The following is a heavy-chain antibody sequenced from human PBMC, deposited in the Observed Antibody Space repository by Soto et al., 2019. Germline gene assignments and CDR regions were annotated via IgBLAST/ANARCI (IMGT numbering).Heavy chain of an antibody. J-gene: IGHJ6*02. D-gene: IGHD3-3*01. Sequence: GGSLRLSCAASGFTFSSYSMNWVRQAPGKGLEWVSYISSSSSTIYYADSVKGRFTISRDNAKNSLYLQMNSLRDEDTAVYYCARVQGYDFWSGYYSDYYYGMDVWGQGTTVTVSS. CDR1: GFTFSSYS. V-gene: IGHV3-48*02. CDR2: ISSSSSTI. CDR3: ARVQGYDFWSGYYSDYYYGMDV.